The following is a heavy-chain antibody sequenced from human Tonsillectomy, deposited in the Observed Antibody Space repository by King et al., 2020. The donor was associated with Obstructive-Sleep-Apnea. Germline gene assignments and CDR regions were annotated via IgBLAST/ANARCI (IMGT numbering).Heavy chain of an antibody. CDR2: ISAHNGNT. V-gene: IGHV1-18*01. CDR3: ARHQEITYHYDSSGYSY. J-gene: IGHJ4*02. CDR1: GYIFINYG. Sequence: QLVQSGAEVKKPGASVMLSCKASGYIFINYGIHWVRQAPGQGLEWVGWISAHNGNTKYAQKVQGRATMATDTSTSTAYMELRSLRSDDTAVYYCARHQEITYHYDSSGYSYWGQGTLVTVSS. D-gene: IGHD3-22*01.